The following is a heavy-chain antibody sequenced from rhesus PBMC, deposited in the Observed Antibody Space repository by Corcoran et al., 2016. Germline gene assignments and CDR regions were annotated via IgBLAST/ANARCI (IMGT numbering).Heavy chain of an antibody. CDR2: ISYSGST. Sequence: QLQLQESGPGLVKPSETLSLTCAVSGYSISSGYGWSWIRQPPGKGLEWIGYISYSGSTSYNPSLKSRVTISTDTSKNQFSLKLSSVTAADTAVYYCARDLYGNADWGQGVLVTVSS. J-gene: IGHJ4*01. D-gene: IGHD4-35*01. V-gene: IGHV4-122*02. CDR3: ARDLYGNAD. CDR1: GYSISSGYG.